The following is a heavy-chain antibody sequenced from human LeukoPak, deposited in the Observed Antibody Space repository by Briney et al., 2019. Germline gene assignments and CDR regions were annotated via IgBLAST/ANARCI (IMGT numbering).Heavy chain of an antibody. V-gene: IGHV4-38-2*01. Sequence: PSETLSLTCAVSGYSISSGYYWGWIRQPPGKGLEWIGYIYYSGSTNYNPSLKSRVTISVDTSKNQFSLKLSSVTAADTAVYYCARVGYSYGSPDAFDIWGQGTMVTVSS. CDR3: ARVGYSYGSPDAFDI. D-gene: IGHD5-18*01. J-gene: IGHJ3*02. CDR2: IYYSGST. CDR1: GYSISSGYY.